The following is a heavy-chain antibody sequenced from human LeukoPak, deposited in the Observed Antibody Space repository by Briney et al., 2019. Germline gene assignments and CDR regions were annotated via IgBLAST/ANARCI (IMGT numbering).Heavy chain of an antibody. D-gene: IGHD3-9*01. CDR1: GGSISSYY. CDR2: IYYSGST. J-gene: IGHJ5*02. Sequence: SETLSLTCTVSGGSISSYYWSWIREPPGKGLEWIGYIYYSGSTNYNPSLKSRVTISVDTSKNQFSLKLSSVTAADTVVYYCARDRYSGGDWFDPWGEGTLVTVSS. V-gene: IGHV4-59*01. CDR3: ARDRYSGGDWFDP.